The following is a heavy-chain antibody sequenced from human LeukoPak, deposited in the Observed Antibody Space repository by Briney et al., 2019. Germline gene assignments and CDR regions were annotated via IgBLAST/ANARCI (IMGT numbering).Heavy chain of an antibody. D-gene: IGHD3-22*01. J-gene: IGHJ3*02. CDR1: GGTFSSYA. Sequence: ASVKVSCKASGGTFSSYAISWVRQAPGRGLEWMGGIIPIFGTANYAQKFQGRVTITTDESTSTAYMELSSLRSEDTAVYYCAREALTYYYDSSGSDAFDIWGQGTMVTVSS. CDR2: IIPIFGTA. V-gene: IGHV1-69*05. CDR3: AREALTYYYDSSGSDAFDI.